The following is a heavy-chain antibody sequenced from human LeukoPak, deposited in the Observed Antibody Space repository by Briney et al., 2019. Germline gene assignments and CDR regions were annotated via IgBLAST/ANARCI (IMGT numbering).Heavy chain of an antibody. CDR2: ISSDGTTT. CDR1: GFMFSNYW. CDR3: VVIVLG. D-gene: IGHD2-8*02. J-gene: IGHJ4*02. Sequence: GGPLRLSCAASGFMFSNYWMNWVRQAPGQGLVWVSRISSDGTTTNYADSVRGRFTISRDNAKNMLYLQMNSLRAEDTAIYYCVVIVLGWGQGTLVTVSS. V-gene: IGHV3-74*01.